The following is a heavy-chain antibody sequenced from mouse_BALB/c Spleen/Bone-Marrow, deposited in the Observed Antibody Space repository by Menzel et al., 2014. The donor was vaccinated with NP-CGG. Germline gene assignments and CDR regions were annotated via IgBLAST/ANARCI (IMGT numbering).Heavy chain of an antibody. CDR2: ISSGSSTI. Sequence: EVHLVESGGGLVQPGGSRKLSCEASGFTFSSFGMHWVRQAPEKGLEWVAYISSGSSTIYYADTVMGRFTISRDNPKNTLFLQMTSLRSEDTAMYYCARSGSSSGYFDYWGQGTTLTVSS. D-gene: IGHD1-1*01. CDR1: GFTFSSFG. CDR3: ARSGSSSGYFDY. V-gene: IGHV5-17*02. J-gene: IGHJ2*01.